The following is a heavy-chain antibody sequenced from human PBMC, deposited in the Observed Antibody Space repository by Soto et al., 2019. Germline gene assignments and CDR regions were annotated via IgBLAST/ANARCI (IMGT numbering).Heavy chain of an antibody. D-gene: IGHD6-13*01. J-gene: IGHJ5*02. CDR1: GGSISSGDYY. V-gene: IGHV4-30-4*01. CDR2: IYYSGST. CDR3: ARAAAGRWFDP. Sequence: PSETLSLTCTVSGGSISSGDYYWSWIRQPPGKGLEWIGYIYYSGSTYYNPSLKSRVTISVDTSKNQFSLKLSSVTAADTAVYYCARAAAGRWFDPWGQGTLVTVSS.